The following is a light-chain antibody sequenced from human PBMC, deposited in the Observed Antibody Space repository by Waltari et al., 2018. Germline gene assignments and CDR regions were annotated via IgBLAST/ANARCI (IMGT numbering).Light chain of an antibody. J-gene: IGLJ3*02. CDR2: EVS. CDR1: SSDVGGYDY. V-gene: IGLV2-11*01. CDR3: CSYAGSHSWV. Sequence: QSALTQPRSVSGSPGQSVTLSCTGTSSDVGGYDYVSWYKQRPGKAPKVMVYEVSMRPSGVPDRFSGSKSGNTASLTISGLQAEDEAEYYCCSYAGSHSWVFGGGTRLTVI.